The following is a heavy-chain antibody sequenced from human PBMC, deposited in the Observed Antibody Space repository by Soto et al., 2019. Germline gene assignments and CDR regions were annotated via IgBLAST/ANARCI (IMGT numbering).Heavy chain of an antibody. CDR1: GYTFTSYY. V-gene: IGHV1-46*01. CDR3: ASPLWFGLYGMDV. Sequence: VKVSCKASGYTFTSYYMHWVRQAPGQGLEWMGIINPSGGSTSYAQKFQGRVTMTRDTSTSTVYMELSSLRSEDTAVYYCASPLWFGLYGMDVWGQGTTVTVSS. D-gene: IGHD3-10*01. J-gene: IGHJ6*02. CDR2: INPSGGST.